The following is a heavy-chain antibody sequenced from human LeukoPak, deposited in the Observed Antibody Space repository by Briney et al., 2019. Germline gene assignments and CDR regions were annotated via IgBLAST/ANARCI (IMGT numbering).Heavy chain of an antibody. J-gene: IGHJ4*02. Sequence: SETLSLTCAVSGGSFSGYYWSWIRQPPGKGLEWIGEINHSGSTNYNPSLKSRVTISVDTSKNQFSLKLSSVTAADTAVYYCARGGIAAAGDYWGQGTLVTVSS. CDR3: ARGGIAAAGDY. CDR1: GGSFSGYY. CDR2: INHSGST. D-gene: IGHD6-13*01. V-gene: IGHV4-34*01.